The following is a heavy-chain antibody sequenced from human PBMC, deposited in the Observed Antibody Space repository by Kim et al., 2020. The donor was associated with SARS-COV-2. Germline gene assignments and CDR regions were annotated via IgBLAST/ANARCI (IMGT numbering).Heavy chain of an antibody. V-gene: IGHV4-59*08. CDR1: GVSVSNYL. Sequence: SETLSLTCTVSGVSVSNYLWNWIRQPPGKGLEWIGSSRTPNNTPSLKGRVSMSLDPSKNQVSLQLRSVTAADTAVYYCARQGPNYRSAPSFDLWGQGTLV. J-gene: IGHJ1*01. CDR2: SRTP. D-gene: IGHD6-25*01. CDR3: ARQGPNYRSAPSFDL.